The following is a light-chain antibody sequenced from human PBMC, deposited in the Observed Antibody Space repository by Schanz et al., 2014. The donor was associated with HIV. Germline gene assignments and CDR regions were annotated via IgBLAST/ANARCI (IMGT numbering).Light chain of an antibody. CDR1: SNDVGTTNR. CDR3: SSCRDKTTVV. V-gene: IGLV2-14*02. CDR2: EVT. J-gene: IGLJ2*01. Sequence: QSALTQPASVSGSPGQSITISCTGTSNDVGTTNRVSWYQQHPDKAPKLMIYEVTRRPPGVSSRFSGSKSGNTASLTISGLQTEDEAQYYCSSCRDKTTVVFGGGTKVTVL.